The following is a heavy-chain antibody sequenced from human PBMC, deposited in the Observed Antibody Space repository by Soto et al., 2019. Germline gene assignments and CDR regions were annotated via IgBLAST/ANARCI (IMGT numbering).Heavy chain of an antibody. V-gene: IGHV1-69*13. CDR3: ARRLVEPAAVVVSGMDV. D-gene: IGHD2-2*01. J-gene: IGHJ6*02. CDR1: GGTFSSYA. Sequence: PSLNVSCNASGGTFSSYAISWVLQAPGQGLEWMGGIIPIFGTANYAQKFQGRVTITADESTSTAYMELSSLRSEDTAVYYCARRLVEPAAVVVSGMDVWGQGTTVTVSS. CDR2: IIPIFGTA.